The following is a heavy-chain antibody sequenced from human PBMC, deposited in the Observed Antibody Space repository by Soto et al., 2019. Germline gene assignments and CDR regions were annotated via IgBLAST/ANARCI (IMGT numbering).Heavy chain of an antibody. D-gene: IGHD3-22*01. CDR2: IYYSGST. CDR3: ARAKYYYDSSGYYRDVAFDI. Sequence: PSETLSLTCTVSGGSISSYYWSWIRQPPGKGLEWIGYIYYSGSTNYNPSLKSRVTISVDTSKNQFSLKLSSVTAADTAVYYCARAKYYYDSSGYYRDVAFDIWGQGTMVTVSS. V-gene: IGHV4-59*01. J-gene: IGHJ3*02. CDR1: GGSISSYY.